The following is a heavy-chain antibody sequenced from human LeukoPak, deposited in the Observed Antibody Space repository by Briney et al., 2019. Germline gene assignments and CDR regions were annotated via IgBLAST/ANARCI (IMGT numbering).Heavy chain of an antibody. J-gene: IGHJ4*02. CDR3: ARDHTGFDY. CDR1: GGSISSYY. D-gene: IGHD4-17*01. Sequence: PSETLSLTCTVSGGSISSYYWSWIRQPPGKGLEWIGYIYYSGSTNYNPSLKSRVTISVDTSRNQFSLKLSSVTAADTAVYYCARDHTGFDYWGQGTLVTVSS. V-gene: IGHV4-59*01. CDR2: IYYSGST.